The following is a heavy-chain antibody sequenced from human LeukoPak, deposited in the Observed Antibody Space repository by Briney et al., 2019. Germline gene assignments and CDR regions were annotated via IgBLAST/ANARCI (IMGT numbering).Heavy chain of an antibody. Sequence: EGSLRLSCAAPGFTVSSNYMSWVRQAPGKGLEWVSVIYSGGSTYYADSVKGRFTISRDNSKNTLYLQMNSLRAEDTAVYYCARDLRYWFDPWGQGTLVTVSS. CDR2: IYSGGST. CDR3: ARDLRYWFDP. J-gene: IGHJ5*02. CDR1: GFTVSSNY. V-gene: IGHV3-53*01.